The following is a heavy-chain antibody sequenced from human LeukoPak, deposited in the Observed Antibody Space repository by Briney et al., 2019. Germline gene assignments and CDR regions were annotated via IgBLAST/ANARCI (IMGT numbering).Heavy chain of an antibody. CDR2: ISYDGSNK. V-gene: IGHV3-30*18. J-gene: IGHJ4*02. D-gene: IGHD3-10*01. CDR1: GFTFSSYG. CDR3: AKGGYGSYYFDC. Sequence: PGGSLRLSCAASGFTFSSYGMHWVRQAPGKGLEWVAVISYDGSNKYYADSVKGRSTISRDNSKNTLYLQMNSLRAEDTAVYYCAKGGYGSYYFDCWGQGTLVTVSS.